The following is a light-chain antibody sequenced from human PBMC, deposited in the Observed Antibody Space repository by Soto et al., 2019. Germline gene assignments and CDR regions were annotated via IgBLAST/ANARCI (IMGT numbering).Light chain of an antibody. V-gene: IGKV3-15*01. Sequence: EIVLTQSPGTLSLSPWERATLSCMAIQTVYRDYLAWYLQKPGQAPRLLIYDKSSRAPGVPARFSGSGTGTDFTLTINSLQSEDVGVYYCQQYNNWPPSTFGQGTRLEIK. CDR2: DKS. CDR3: QQYNNWPPST. J-gene: IGKJ5*01. CDR1: QTVYRDY.